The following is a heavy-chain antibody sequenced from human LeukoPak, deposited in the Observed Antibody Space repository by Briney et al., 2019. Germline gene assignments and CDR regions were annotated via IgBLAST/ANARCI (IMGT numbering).Heavy chain of an antibody. D-gene: IGHD3-10*01. CDR2: IYHSGST. V-gene: IGHV4-38-2*02. CDR1: GYFISSGYY. Sequence: SETLSLTCTVSGYFISSGYYWGWIRQPPGKGLEWIGSIYHSGSTYYNPSLKSRVTISVDTSKNQFSLKLSSVTAADTAVYYCARERFGELSNWFDPWGQGTLVTVSS. J-gene: IGHJ5*02. CDR3: ARERFGELSNWFDP.